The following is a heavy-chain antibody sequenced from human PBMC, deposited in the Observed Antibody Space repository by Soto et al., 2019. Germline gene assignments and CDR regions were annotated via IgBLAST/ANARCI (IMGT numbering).Heavy chain of an antibody. CDR1: GFTFSTYG. CDR3: ARAVGPFDY. CDR2: IWHDGSNK. V-gene: IGHV3-33*01. J-gene: IGHJ4*02. D-gene: IGHD1-26*01. Sequence: GGSLRLSCAAAGFTFSTYGIHWVRQAPGKGLEWVAVIWHDGSNKYYADSVKGRFTISRDNSKNTLYLEMNSLRAEDTAVYYCARAVGPFDYWGQGTPVTVSS.